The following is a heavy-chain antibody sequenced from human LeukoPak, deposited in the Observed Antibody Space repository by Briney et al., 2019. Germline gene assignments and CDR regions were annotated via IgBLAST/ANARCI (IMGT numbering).Heavy chain of an antibody. Sequence: GGSLRLSCAASGFTFSSYAMSWVRQAPGKGLEWVSAIVGSGVSTYFADSVKGRFTISRDNSKNTLYLQMNSLRADDTAVYYCAKCEVAAGIGYFDYWGQGTLVTVSS. V-gene: IGHV3-23*01. CDR1: GFTFSSYA. J-gene: IGHJ4*02. CDR2: IVGSGVST. D-gene: IGHD6-13*01. CDR3: AKCEVAAGIGYFDY.